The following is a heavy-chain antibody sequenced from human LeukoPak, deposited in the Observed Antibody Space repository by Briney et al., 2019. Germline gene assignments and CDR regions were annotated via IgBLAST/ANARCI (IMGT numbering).Heavy chain of an antibody. CDR3: ARGVVVVVAATFTYYFDY. D-gene: IGHD2-15*01. V-gene: IGHV4-4*07. CDR2: IYTSGST. J-gene: IGHJ4*02. CDR1: GGSISSYY. Sequence: SETLSLTCTVSGGSISSYYWSWIRQPAGKGLEWIGRIYTSGSTNYNPSLKSRVTISVDTSKNQFSLKLSSVTAADTAVYYCARGVVVVVAATFTYYFDYWGREPWSPSPQ.